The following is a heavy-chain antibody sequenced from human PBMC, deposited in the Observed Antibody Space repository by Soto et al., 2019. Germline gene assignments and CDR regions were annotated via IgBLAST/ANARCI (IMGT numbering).Heavy chain of an antibody. D-gene: IGHD3-22*01. CDR2: ISYHGSDQ. J-gene: IGHJ3*02. V-gene: IGHV3-30*18. CDR1: GFTFSSYG. CDR3: AKEVRYYYDSRGVDAFDI. Sequence: QVQLVESGGGVVQPGRSLRLSCAASGFTFSSYGMHWVRQAPGKGLEWVAVISYHGSDQYYADSVKGRYTISSDNSKNTVHLQMNSLGDEDTAVYYCAKEVRYYYDSRGVDAFDIWGQGTVVTVSS.